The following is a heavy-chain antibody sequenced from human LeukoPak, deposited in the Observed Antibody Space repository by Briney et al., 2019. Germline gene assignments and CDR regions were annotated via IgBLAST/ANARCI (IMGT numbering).Heavy chain of an antibody. Sequence: PGGSLRLSCAASGFTFSSYSMNWVRQAPGKGLEWVSYISSSSSTIYYADSVKGRFTISRDNAKNSLYLQMNSLRAEDTAVYYCARDIYYDSSGYYGSVCWGQGTLVTVSS. CDR1: GFTFSSYS. CDR2: ISSSSSTI. D-gene: IGHD3-22*01. V-gene: IGHV3-48*04. J-gene: IGHJ4*02. CDR3: ARDIYYDSSGYYGSVC.